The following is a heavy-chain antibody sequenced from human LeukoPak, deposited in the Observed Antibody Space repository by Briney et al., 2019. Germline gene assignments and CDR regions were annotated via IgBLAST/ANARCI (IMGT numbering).Heavy chain of an antibody. CDR1: GFTVSSDY. J-gene: IGHJ4*02. Sequence: PGGSLRLSCAASGFTVSSDYMGWVRQAPEKGLEWVSLISSGGSTYYADSLKGRFTISRDNSKNTLYLQMNSLRAEDTAVYYCGGVGDGYNDNYWGQGTLVTVSS. CDR2: ISSGGST. V-gene: IGHV3-66*01. CDR3: GGVGDGYNDNY. D-gene: IGHD5-24*01.